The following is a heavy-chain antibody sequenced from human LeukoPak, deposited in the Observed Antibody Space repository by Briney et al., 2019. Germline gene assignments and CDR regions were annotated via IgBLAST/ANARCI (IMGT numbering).Heavy chain of an antibody. Sequence: GGSLRLSCAASGFTVNSNCLSWVRQAPGKGLEWVSAIYSGGSTYYADSVKGRFTISRDNSKNTLYLQMDGLRPEDTAVYYCARSPYGDPISHFDYWGQGTLVAVSS. CDR1: GFTVNSNC. CDR2: IYSGGST. CDR3: ARSPYGDPISHFDY. J-gene: IGHJ4*02. D-gene: IGHD4-17*01. V-gene: IGHV3-53*01.